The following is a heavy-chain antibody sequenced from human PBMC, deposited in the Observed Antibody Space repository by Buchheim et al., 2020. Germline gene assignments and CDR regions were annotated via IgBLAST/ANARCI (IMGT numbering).Heavy chain of an antibody. CDR1: GFTFSSYW. CDR2: INSDGSST. Sequence: EVQLVESGGGLVQPGGSLRLSCAASGFTFSSYWMHWVRQAPGKGLVWVSRINSDGSSTSYADSVKGRFTISRDNAKNTLYLQMNSLRAEDTAVYYCARDIVVVPAAIKWDYYYGMDVWGQGTT. J-gene: IGHJ6*02. D-gene: IGHD2-2*02. CDR3: ARDIVVVPAAIKWDYYYGMDV. V-gene: IGHV3-74*01.